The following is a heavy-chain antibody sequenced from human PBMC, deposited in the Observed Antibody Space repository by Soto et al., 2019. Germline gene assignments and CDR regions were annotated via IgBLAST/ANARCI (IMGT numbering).Heavy chain of an antibody. V-gene: IGHV3-21*01. CDR1: GFTFSSYS. CDR3: ARDRIAAAGTDY. J-gene: IGHJ4*02. CDR2: ISSSSSYI. D-gene: IGHD6-13*01. Sequence: GGSLRLSCAASGFTFSSYSMNWVRQAPGKGLEWVSSISSSSSYIYYADSVKGRFTISRDNAKNSLYLQMNSLRAEDTAVYYCARDRIAAAGTDYWGQGTLVTVSS.